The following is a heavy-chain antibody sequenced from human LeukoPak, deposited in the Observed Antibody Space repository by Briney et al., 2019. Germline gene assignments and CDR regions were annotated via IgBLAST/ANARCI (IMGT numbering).Heavy chain of an antibody. CDR1: GGTFSSYA. CDR2: IIPIFGTA. D-gene: IGHD3-3*01. J-gene: IGHJ4*02. Sequence: ASVKVSCKASGGTFSSYAISWVRQAPGQGLEWTGGIIPIFGTANYAQKFQGRVTITTDESTSTAYMELSSLRSEDTAVYYCASAITIFGVAEREGYFDYWGQGTLVTVSS. V-gene: IGHV1-69*05. CDR3: ASAITIFGVAEREGYFDY.